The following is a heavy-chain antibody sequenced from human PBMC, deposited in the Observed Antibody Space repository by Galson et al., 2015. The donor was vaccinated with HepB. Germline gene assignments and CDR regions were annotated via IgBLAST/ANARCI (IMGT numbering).Heavy chain of an antibody. Sequence: SLRLSCAASGFTFSSYSMNWVRQAPGKGLEWVSSISSSSYIYYADSVKGRFTISRDNAKNSLYLQMNSLRAEDTAVYYCAGLPYCSGGSCYLEDFDYWGQGTLVTVSS. CDR2: ISSSSYI. CDR1: GFTFSSYS. CDR3: AGLPYCSGGSCYLEDFDY. J-gene: IGHJ4*02. D-gene: IGHD2-15*01. V-gene: IGHV3-21*01.